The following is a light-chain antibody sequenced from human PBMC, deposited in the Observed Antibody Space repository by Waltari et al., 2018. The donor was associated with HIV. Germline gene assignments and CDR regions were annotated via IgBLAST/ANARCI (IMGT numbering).Light chain of an antibody. CDR2: EVS. CDR1: ITCVGNYTV. V-gene: IGLV2-23*02. Sequence: SALTHPASASGPPAQSVTPACTGTITCVGNYTVVSWYQQHPGKAPKLMIYEVSKRPSGVSNRFSGSKSGNTASLTISGRQAEDEADYYCCSYAGSSTHVFGTGTKVTVL. J-gene: IGLJ1*01. CDR3: CSYAGSSTHV.